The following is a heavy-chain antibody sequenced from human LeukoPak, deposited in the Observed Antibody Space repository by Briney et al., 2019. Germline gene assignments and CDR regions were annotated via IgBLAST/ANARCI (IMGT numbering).Heavy chain of an antibody. J-gene: IGHJ4*02. Sequence: GGSLRLSCAASGFTFSSYAMSWVRQAPGKGLEWVSAISGSGVSTYYADSVKGRFTISRDNCKNTLYLQMNSLRAEDTAVYYCLPVLRYFDWGPFAFDYWGQGTLVTVSS. V-gene: IGHV3-23*01. CDR3: LPVLRYFDWGPFAFDY. D-gene: IGHD3-9*01. CDR2: ISGSGVST. CDR1: GFTFSSYA.